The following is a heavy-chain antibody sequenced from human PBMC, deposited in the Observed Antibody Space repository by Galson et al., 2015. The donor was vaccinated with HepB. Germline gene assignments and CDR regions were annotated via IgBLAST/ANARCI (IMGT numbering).Heavy chain of an antibody. CDR2: ISYDGSNK. CDR3: AKDLAYCGGDCPFDY. D-gene: IGHD2-21*02. Sequence: SLRLSCAASGFTFSSYGMHWVRQAPGKGLEWVAVISYDGSNKYYADSVKGRFTISRDNSKNTLYLQMNSLRAEDTAVYYCAKDLAYCGGDCPFDYWGQGTLVTVSS. V-gene: IGHV3-30*18. J-gene: IGHJ4*02. CDR1: GFTFSSYG.